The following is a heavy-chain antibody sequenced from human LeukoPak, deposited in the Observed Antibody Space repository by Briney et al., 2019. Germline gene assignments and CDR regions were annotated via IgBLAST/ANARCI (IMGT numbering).Heavy chain of an antibody. Sequence: SVKVSCKASGGTFSSYAISWVRQAPGQGPEWMGGIIPIFGTANYAQKFQGRVTITTDESTSTAYMELSSLRSEDTAVYYCARGTSGWYGDWFDPWGQGTLVTVSS. J-gene: IGHJ5*02. CDR2: IIPIFGTA. V-gene: IGHV1-69*05. CDR1: GGTFSSYA. D-gene: IGHD6-19*01. CDR3: ARGTSGWYGDWFDP.